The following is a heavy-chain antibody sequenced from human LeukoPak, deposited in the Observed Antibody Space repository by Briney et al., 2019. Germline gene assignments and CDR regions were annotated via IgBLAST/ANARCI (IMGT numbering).Heavy chain of an antibody. CDR2: IYTSGST. V-gene: IGHV4-4*07. J-gene: IGHJ4*02. D-gene: IGHD1-26*01. CDR1: GGSISNY. CDR3: ASGRGATGY. Sequence: SETLSLTCTVSGGSISNYWSWIRQPAGKGLEWIGRIYTSGSTNYNPSLKSRVTMSVDTSKNQFSLKLSSATAADTAVYCCASGRGATGYWGQGTLVTVSS.